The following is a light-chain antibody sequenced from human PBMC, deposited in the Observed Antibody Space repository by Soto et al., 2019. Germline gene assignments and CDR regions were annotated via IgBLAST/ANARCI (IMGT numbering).Light chain of an antibody. J-gene: IGKJ1*01. V-gene: IGKV3-15*01. CDR3: QEYDNWT. Sequence: DILMTQSPATLSVSPGERATLSCRASQSVGSNLAWYQHKPGQAPRLLIYGAYTRATGVPARFSGSGSGTEFTLTISSLQSEDFAVYYCQEYDNWTFGQGTKVELK. CDR2: GAY. CDR1: QSVGSN.